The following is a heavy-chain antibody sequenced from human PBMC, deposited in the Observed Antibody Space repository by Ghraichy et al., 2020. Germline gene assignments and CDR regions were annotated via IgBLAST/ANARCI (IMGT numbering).Heavy chain of an antibody. J-gene: IGHJ4*02. CDR3: ARGPGAAGAEDY. CDR1: RGSMSSYY. CDR2: IYSSGST. D-gene: IGHD6-13*01. Sequence: SQTLSLTCTVSRGSMSSYYWSWIRQPAGKGLEWIGRIYSSGSTNYNLSLESRVTISLDMSKNQFSLKMTSVTAADTAVYYCARGPGAAGAEDYWGQGTLVTVSS. V-gene: IGHV4-4*07.